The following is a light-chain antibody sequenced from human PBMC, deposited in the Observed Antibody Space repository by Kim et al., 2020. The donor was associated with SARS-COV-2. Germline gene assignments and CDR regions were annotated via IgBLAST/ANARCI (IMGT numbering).Light chain of an antibody. V-gene: IGKV3-11*01. CDR3: QQRNSWPPAVT. J-gene: IGKJ4*01. Sequence: PGESATLSCRASQNIYTYLAWYQQRPGQAPRLLVYDASNRATGVPDRFSGSGSGTDFTLTISSLEPEDFSIYYCQQRNSWPPAVTFGGGTKVDIK. CDR2: DAS. CDR1: QNIYTY.